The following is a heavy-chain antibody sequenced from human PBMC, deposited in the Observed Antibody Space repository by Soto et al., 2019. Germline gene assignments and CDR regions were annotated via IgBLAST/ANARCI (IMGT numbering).Heavy chain of an antibody. CDR2: IYYSGST. Sequence: SETLSLTCTVSGGSISSGGYYWSWIRQHPGKGLEWIGYIYYSGSTYYNPSLKSRVTISVDTSKNQFSLKLSSVTAADTAVYYCARDSPLGEWLFDYWGQGTLVTVSS. D-gene: IGHD3-3*01. V-gene: IGHV4-31*03. CDR1: GGSISSGGYY. CDR3: ARDSPLGEWLFDY. J-gene: IGHJ4*02.